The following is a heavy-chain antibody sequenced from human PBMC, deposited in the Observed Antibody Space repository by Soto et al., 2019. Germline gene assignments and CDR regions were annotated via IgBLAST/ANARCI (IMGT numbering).Heavy chain of an antibody. CDR1: GDSISTFY. J-gene: IGHJ4*02. CDR2: VYYTGST. D-gene: IGHD3-22*01. CDR3: ARGPTLTHYPDDRSAYFYFFDY. V-gene: IGHV4-59*01. Sequence: SETLSLTCTVSGDSISTFYWGWMRQSPGKELEWIGYVYYTGSTNYNPSLKSRVTISVDRSKNQFSLKLTSANAADTAVYYCARGPTLTHYPDDRSAYFYFFDYWGQGTQVTVSS.